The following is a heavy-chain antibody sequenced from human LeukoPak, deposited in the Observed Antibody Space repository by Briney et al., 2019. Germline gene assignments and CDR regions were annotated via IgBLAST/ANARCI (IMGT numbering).Heavy chain of an antibody. Sequence: GGSLRLSCAASGFTFSSYWMSWVRQAPGKGLEWVANIKQDGSEKYYVDSVKGRFTISRDDAKNSLYLQMNSLRAEDTAVYYCARDATLDIVVVPAAHQWYMDVWGKGTTVTVSS. CDR2: IKQDGSEK. J-gene: IGHJ6*03. D-gene: IGHD2-2*01. CDR1: GFTFSSYW. V-gene: IGHV3-7*01. CDR3: ARDATLDIVVVPAAHQWYMDV.